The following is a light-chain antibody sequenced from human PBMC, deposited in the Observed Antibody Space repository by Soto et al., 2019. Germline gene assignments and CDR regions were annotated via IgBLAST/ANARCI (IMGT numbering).Light chain of an antibody. CDR3: QQYGSSPIT. V-gene: IGKV3D-20*01. CDR2: DAS. CDR1: AAVSSGY. J-gene: IGKJ5*01. Sequence: EIVLTQSPATLSFSPGERATLSCGASAAVSSGYVAWYQQKSGLAPRLLIHDASSRATGIPDRFSGSKSGTEFTLTIRSLEPEDAALYYCQQYGSSPITFGQGTRLEIK.